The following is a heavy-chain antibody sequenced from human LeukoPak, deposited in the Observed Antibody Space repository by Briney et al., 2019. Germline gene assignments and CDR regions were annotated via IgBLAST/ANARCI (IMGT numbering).Heavy chain of an antibody. D-gene: IGHD2-2*02. J-gene: IGHJ6*02. CDR2: INPESGGT. CDR1: GYTFTDYY. CDR3: ARGDHCSSTSCYIAYYYYGMDV. Sequence: ASVKVSCKTSGYTFTDYYIHWARQAPGQGLEWMGWINPESGGTSYAQHFQGRVTMTRDTSISTAYMELSSLRSEDTAVYYCARGDHCSSTSCYIAYYYYGMDVWGQGTTVTVSS. V-gene: IGHV1-2*02.